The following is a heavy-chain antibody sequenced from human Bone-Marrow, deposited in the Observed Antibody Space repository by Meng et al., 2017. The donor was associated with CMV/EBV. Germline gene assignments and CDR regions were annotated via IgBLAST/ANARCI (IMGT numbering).Heavy chain of an antibody. Sequence: ASVKVSCKASGYTFTSYGISWVRQAPGQGLVWMGWISAYNGNTNYAQKLQGRVTMTTDTSTSTAYMELRSLRSDDTAVYYCARWAVVAARRNYYYYGMDVWGQGTTVTGSS. CDR1: GYTFTSYG. J-gene: IGHJ6*01. CDR3: ARWAVVAARRNYYYYGMDV. D-gene: IGHD2-15*01. CDR2: ISAYNGNT. V-gene: IGHV1-18*01.